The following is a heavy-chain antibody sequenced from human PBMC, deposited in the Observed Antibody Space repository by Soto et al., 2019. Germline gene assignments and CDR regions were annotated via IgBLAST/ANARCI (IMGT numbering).Heavy chain of an antibody. D-gene: IGHD3-9*01. Sequence: PGGSLRLSCAASGFTFSSYIMNRVRQAPGKGMEWVSSISSSNSYMYYADSVKGRFTISRDNAKNSLYLQMNSLTAEDTAVYYCARDMGVTGYYHYFDYWGQGTLVTVSS. CDR3: ARDMGVTGYYHYFDY. J-gene: IGHJ4*02. CDR1: GFTFSSYI. V-gene: IGHV3-21*01. CDR2: ISSSNSYM.